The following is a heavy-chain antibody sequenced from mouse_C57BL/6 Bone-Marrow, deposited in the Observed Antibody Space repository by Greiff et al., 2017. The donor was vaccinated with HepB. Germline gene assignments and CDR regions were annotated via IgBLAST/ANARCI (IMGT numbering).Heavy chain of an antibody. J-gene: IGHJ4*01. D-gene: IGHD2-5*01. CDR1: GFNIKDDY. CDR3: TGVTRAMDY. CDR2: IDPENGDT. Sequence: VQLQQSGAELVRPGASVKLSCTASGFNIKDDYMHWVKQRPEQGLEWIGWIDPENGDTEYASKFQGKATITADTSSNTAYLQLSSLTSEDTAVYYCTGVTRAMDYWGQGTSVTVS. V-gene: IGHV14-4*01.